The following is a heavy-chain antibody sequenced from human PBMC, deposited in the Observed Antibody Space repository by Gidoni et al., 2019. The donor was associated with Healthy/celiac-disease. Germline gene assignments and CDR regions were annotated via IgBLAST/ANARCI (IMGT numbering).Heavy chain of an antibody. CDR3: ARGGYDFWTPRSYYYGMDV. Sequence: QVQLQQWGAGLLKPSETLSLTCAVYGGSFSGYYWSWIRQPPGKGLEWIGEINHSGSTNYNPSLKSRVTISVDTSKNQFSLKLSSVTAADTAVYYCARGGYDFWTPRSYYYGMDVWGQGTTVTVSS. D-gene: IGHD3-3*01. CDR2: INHSGST. J-gene: IGHJ6*02. V-gene: IGHV4-34*01. CDR1: GGSFSGYY.